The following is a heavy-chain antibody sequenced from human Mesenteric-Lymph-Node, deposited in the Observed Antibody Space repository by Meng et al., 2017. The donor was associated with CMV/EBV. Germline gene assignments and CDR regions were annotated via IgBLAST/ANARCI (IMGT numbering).Heavy chain of an antibody. CDR3: AKAAIFGVPKGP. CDR1: GGTFSSYA. J-gene: IGHJ5*02. V-gene: IGHV1-69*05. D-gene: IGHD3-3*01. Sequence: SVKVSCKASGGTFSSYAISWVRQAPGQGLEWMGGIIPIFGTANYAQKFQGRVTITTDESTSTAYMELSSLRSEDTAVYYCAKAAIFGVPKGPWGQGTLVTVSS. CDR2: IIPIFGTA.